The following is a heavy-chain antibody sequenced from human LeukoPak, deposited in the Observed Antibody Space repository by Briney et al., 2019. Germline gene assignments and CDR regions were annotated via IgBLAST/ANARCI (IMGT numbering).Heavy chain of an antibody. Sequence: PSETLSLTCTVSGGSISRYYGSWIRQPAGKGLEWIGRIYTSGSTNYNPSLKSRVTMSVDTSRNQFSLKLSSVTAADTAVYYCARDTYYYDSSGYWADYWGQGTLVTVSS. V-gene: IGHV4-4*07. D-gene: IGHD3-22*01. CDR1: GGSISRYY. J-gene: IGHJ4*02. CDR3: ARDTYYYDSSGYWADY. CDR2: IYTSGST.